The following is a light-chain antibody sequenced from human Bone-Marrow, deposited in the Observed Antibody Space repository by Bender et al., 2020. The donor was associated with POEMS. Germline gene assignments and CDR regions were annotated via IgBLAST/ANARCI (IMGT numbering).Light chain of an antibody. CDR2: EVN. V-gene: IGLV2-8*01. Sequence: QSALTQPRSVSGSPGQSVTISCTGTSSDIGFYDFVSWYQQRPGEAPKLLIYEVNKRPSGVPDRFSGSKSGNTASLTVSGLQAADEADYYCTSYAGSNNLVFGGGTKLAVL. CDR1: SSDIGFYDF. J-gene: IGLJ3*02. CDR3: TSYAGSNNLV.